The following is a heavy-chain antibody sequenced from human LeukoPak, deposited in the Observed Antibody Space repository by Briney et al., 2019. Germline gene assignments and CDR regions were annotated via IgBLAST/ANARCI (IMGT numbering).Heavy chain of an antibody. CDR1: GGSISSYY. V-gene: IGHV4-59*01. CDR2: IYYSGST. Sequence: SETLSLTCTVSGGSISSYYWSWIRQPPGKGLEWIGYIYYSGSTNYNPSLKSRVTISVDTSKNQFSLKLSSVTAADTAVYYCARDPGVIYYYGMDVWGQGTTVTVSS. D-gene: IGHD3-10*01. CDR3: ARDPGVIYYYGMDV. J-gene: IGHJ6*02.